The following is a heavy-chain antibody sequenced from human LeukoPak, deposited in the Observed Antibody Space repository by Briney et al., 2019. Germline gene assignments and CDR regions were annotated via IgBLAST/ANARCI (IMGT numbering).Heavy chain of an antibody. CDR2: VNPNGKR. D-gene: IGHD3-16*02. V-gene: IGHV1-8*01. CDR3: AKGLRSDF. J-gene: IGHJ4*02. Sequence: ASVKVSCKASGYIFTNYDINWVRQAAGQGLEWVGWVNPNGKRVYAQKFQRRVTLSTDSSINTAYMELTSLRADATAVHYPAKGLRSDFWGQGTLVSVSS. CDR1: GYIFTNYD.